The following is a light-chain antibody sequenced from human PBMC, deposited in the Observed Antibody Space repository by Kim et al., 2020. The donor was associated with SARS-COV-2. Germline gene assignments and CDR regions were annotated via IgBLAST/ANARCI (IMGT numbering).Light chain of an antibody. J-gene: IGKJ2*01. V-gene: IGKV1-5*01. Sequence: SASVGDRVTITCRASQSISNWLALYQQKPGKAPKVLIYDASSLESGVPSRFSGSGSGTEFTLTISSLQPDDFATYYCQQYNSYSPTFGQGTKLEIK. CDR3: QQYNSYSPT. CDR1: QSISNW. CDR2: DAS.